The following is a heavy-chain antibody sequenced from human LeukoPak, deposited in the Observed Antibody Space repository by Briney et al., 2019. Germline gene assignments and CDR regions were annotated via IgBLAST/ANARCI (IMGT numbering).Heavy chain of an antibody. J-gene: IGHJ4*02. D-gene: IGHD1-26*01. CDR3: AGGGSYFIQGY. V-gene: IGHV1-69*13. CDR1: GGTFSSYA. Sequence: ASVKVSCKASGGTFSSYAISWVRQAPGQGLEWMGGIIPIFGTANYAQKFQGRVTITADESTSTAYMELSSLRSEDTAVYYCAGGGSYFIQGYWGQGTLVTVSS. CDR2: IIPIFGTA.